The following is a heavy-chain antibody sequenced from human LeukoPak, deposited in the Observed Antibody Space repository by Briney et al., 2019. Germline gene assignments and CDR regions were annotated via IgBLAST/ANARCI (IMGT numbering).Heavy chain of an antibody. D-gene: IGHD4-17*01. Sequence: GGSLRLSCAPSGFTFSSYSMNWVRQAPGKGLEWVSYISSSGSTIYYAHPVKGRFTISRDNAKNSLYLEMNRRRAEGTAVYYCARVSHGDYIDYWGQGTLVRVPS. V-gene: IGHV3-48*04. CDR2: ISSSGSTI. CDR1: GFTFSSYS. CDR3: ARVSHGDYIDY. J-gene: IGHJ4*02.